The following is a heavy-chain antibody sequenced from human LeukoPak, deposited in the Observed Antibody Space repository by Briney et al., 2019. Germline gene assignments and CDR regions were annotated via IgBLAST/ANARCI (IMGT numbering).Heavy chain of an antibody. J-gene: IGHJ4*02. CDR1: RFTFSSYS. V-gene: IGHV3-21*01. CDR2: ISSSSSYI. CDR3: ARGRQLADY. Sequence: PGGSLRLSCAASRFTFSSYSMTWVRQAPGKGLEWVSSISSSSSYIYYADSVKGRFTISRDNAKNSLYLQMNSLRAEDTAVYYCARGRQLADYWGQGTLVTVSS. D-gene: IGHD6-6*01.